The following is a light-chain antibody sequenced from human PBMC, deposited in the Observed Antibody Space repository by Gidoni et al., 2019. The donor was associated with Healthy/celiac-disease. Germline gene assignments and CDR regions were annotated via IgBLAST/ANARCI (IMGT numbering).Light chain of an antibody. V-gene: IGKV1-27*01. Sequence: DIQFSQSTSSQSASVGDRVTITCRVSQGISSYLKWYRQKPGKVPKLLIYSASKLQTGVPSRFSGSGSGTDFTLTISSLQHEDVANYYGQQNYNEITFGPGTKVDIK. CDR3: QQNYNEIT. CDR1: QGISSY. CDR2: SAS. J-gene: IGKJ3*01.